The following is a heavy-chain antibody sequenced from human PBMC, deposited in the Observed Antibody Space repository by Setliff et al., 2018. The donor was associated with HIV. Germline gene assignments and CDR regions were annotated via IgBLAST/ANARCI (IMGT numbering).Heavy chain of an antibody. D-gene: IGHD1-7*01. Sequence: ASVKVSCKASGDTFTSYVISWVRQAPGQGLEWMGWINPNSGGTNYAQKFQGWVTMTRDTSISTAYMELSRLRSDDTAMYYCASANWNYLGYWFDPWGQGTLVTVSS. V-gene: IGHV1-2*04. CDR2: INPNSGGT. CDR3: ASANWNYLGYWFDP. CDR1: GDTFTSYV. J-gene: IGHJ5*02.